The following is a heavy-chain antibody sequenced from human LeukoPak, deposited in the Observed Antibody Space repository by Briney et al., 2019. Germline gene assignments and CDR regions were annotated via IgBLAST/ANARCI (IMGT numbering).Heavy chain of an antibody. D-gene: IGHD4-17*01. J-gene: IGHJ4*02. Sequence: AETLSLTCAVYGGSFSSYYWSWIRQPPGQGLEWMGAINHSRSNNYHPSHKSRAPISVKTSKKHFSQKRSSVTAADTAVYYCARGGAMTTVTRFDNWGQGTLVTVSS. CDR3: ARGGAMTTVTRFDN. CDR2: INHSRSN. V-gene: IGHV4-34*01. CDR1: GGSFSSYY.